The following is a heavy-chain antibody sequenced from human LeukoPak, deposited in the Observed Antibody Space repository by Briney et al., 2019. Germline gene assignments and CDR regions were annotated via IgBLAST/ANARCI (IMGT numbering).Heavy chain of an antibody. CDR2: INPDGDDT. V-gene: IGHV3-23*01. CDR1: GFTFSSYA. Sequence: GGSLRLSCEASGFTFSSYATSWVRQAPGEGLEWVSAINPDGDDTYYEDSVKGRFTISRGNSKNTLYLQINNLRAEDTAVYYCARQLGYCSGGTCYFDYWGQGTLVTVSS. CDR3: ARQLGYCSGGTCYFDY. D-gene: IGHD2-15*01. J-gene: IGHJ4*02.